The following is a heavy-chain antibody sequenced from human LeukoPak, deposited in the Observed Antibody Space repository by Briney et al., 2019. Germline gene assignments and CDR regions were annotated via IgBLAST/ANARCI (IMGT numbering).Heavy chain of an antibody. CDR1: GFTFSSYS. CDR3: ARDLIKMYYYDSSGYYGMDV. D-gene: IGHD3-22*01. Sequence: PGGSLRLSCAASGFTFSSYSMNWVRQAPGKGLEWVSSISSSSSYIYYADSVEGRFTISRDNAKNSLYLQMNSLRAEDTAVYYCARDLIKMYYYDSSGYYGMDVWGQGTTVTVSS. J-gene: IGHJ6*02. V-gene: IGHV3-21*01. CDR2: ISSSSSYI.